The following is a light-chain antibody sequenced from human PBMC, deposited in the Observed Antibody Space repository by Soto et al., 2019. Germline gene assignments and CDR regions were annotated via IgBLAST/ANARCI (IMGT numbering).Light chain of an antibody. CDR3: QQYNSYPLT. J-gene: IGKJ4*01. CDR1: PGISHY. CDR2: AAS. Sequence: PITPAPSSLSASLRGRGHLPCRASPGISHYLAWFQQKPGKAPKSLIYAASSLQSGVPSKFSGSGSGTDFTLTISSLQPEDFATYYCQQYNSYPLTFGGGTKVEIK. V-gene: IGKV1-16*02.